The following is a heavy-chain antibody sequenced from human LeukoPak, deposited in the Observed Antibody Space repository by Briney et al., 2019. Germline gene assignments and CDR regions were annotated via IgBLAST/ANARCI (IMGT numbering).Heavy chain of an antibody. Sequence: ASVKVSCKASGYTFTTYFIHWVRQAPGQGLEWMGWINPNNGDTNYVQKFQGRDTMTRDTSISTAYMELTRLRSDDTAVYYCAREGGYDILTGYQDYWGQGTLVSVSS. V-gene: IGHV1-2*02. CDR1: GYTFTTYF. CDR3: AREGGYDILTGYQDY. J-gene: IGHJ4*02. D-gene: IGHD3-9*01. CDR2: INPNNGDT.